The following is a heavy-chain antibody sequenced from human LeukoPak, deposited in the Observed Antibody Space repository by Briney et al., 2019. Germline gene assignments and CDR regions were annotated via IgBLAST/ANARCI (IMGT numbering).Heavy chain of an antibody. CDR2: ISAYDANT. V-gene: IGHV1-18*01. CDR3: ARTYYYDSRSFDY. J-gene: IGHJ4*02. D-gene: IGHD3-22*01. Sequence: ASVKVSCKASGYTFTNYGISWVRQAPGQGLEWMGWISAYDANTNYVQKLQGRVTMTTDTSTSTAYMELRSLRSDDTAVYYCARTYYYDSRSFDYWGQGTLVTVSS. CDR1: GYTFTNYG.